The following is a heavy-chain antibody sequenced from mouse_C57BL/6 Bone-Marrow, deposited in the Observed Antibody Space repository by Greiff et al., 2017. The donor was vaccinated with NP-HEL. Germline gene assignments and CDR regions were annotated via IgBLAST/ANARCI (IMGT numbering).Heavy chain of an antibody. V-gene: IGHV2-5*01. CDR1: GFSLTSYG. J-gene: IGHJ1*03. CDR2: IWRGGST. D-gene: IGHD1-2*01. CDR3: AKLLRPGYWYFDV. Sequence: QVQLKQSGPGLVQPSQSLSITCTVSGFSLTSYGVHWVRQSPGKGLEWLGVIWRGGSTDYNAAFMSRLSITKDNSKSHVFFKMNSLQADDTAIYYCAKLLRPGYWYFDVWGTGTTVTVSS.